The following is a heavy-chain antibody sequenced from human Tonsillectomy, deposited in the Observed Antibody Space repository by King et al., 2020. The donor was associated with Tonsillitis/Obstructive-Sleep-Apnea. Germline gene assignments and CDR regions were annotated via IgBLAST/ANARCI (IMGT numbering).Heavy chain of an antibody. V-gene: IGHV5-10-1*03. CDR2: IDPTDSYT. J-gene: IGHJ6*02. D-gene: IGHD3-3*01. CDR1: GYTFTNYW. CDR3: ARHRDLWSCSIDNDHYYDRDV. Sequence: VQLVESGAEVKKPGESLRISCKGSGYTFTNYWIAWVRQMPGKGLEWTGRIDPTDSYTNYSPSFQGNVTISVDKSISTAYLQWSSLMASDTAMDYCARHRDLWSCSIDNDHYYDRDVWGQGTTVSVSS.